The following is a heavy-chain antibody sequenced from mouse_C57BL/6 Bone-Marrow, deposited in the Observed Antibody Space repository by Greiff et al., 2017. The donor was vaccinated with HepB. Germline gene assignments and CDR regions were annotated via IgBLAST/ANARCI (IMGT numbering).Heavy chain of an antibody. V-gene: IGHV1-42*01. Sequence: EVQVVESGPELVKPGASVKISCKASGYSFTGYYMNWVKQSPEKSLEWIGEINPSTGGTTYNQKFKAKATLTVDKSSSTAYMQLKSLTSEDSAVYYCARDGYYVLWYFDVWGTGTTVTVSS. D-gene: IGHD2-3*01. CDR2: INPSTGGT. CDR3: ARDGYYVLWYFDV. J-gene: IGHJ1*03. CDR1: GYSFTGYY.